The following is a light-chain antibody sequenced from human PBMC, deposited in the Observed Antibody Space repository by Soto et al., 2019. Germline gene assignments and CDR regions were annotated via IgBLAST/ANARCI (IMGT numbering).Light chain of an antibody. CDR2: EVS. J-gene: IGLJ2*01. CDR1: SSDVGSYSY. CDR3: SAYAGSDRVV. V-gene: IGLV2-8*01. Sequence: QSALTQPPSASGSPGQSVTISCTGTSSDVGSYSYVSWYQQHPGKAPKLLLYEVSKRPSGVPDRFSGSKSGNTASLTVSGLQAEGEADYYCSAYAGSDRVVFGGGTKLTVL.